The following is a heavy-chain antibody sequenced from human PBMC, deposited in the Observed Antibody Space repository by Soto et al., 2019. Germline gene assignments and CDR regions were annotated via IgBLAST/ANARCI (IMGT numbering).Heavy chain of an antibody. D-gene: IGHD6-13*01. CDR2: ISNRGDNT. J-gene: IGHJ4*02. CDR3: AKDALSTSWYEFDY. V-gene: IGHV3-23*01. Sequence: GGSLRLSCASSGFIFSSYAMSWVRQAPGKGLEWVSGISNRGDNTYYADSVKGRFTISRDNSKKTLFLQTNSLRGEDTAVYYCAKDALSTSWYEFDYWGQGTLVTVSS. CDR1: GFIFSSYA.